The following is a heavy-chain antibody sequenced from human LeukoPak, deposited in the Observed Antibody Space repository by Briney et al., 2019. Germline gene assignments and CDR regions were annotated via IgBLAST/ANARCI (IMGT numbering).Heavy chain of an antibody. CDR1: GGSISGYY. CDR3: ARAVYSSGWYARY. V-gene: IGHV4-59*01. D-gene: IGHD6-19*01. Sequence: SETLSLTCTVFGGSISGYYWSWIRQPPGKGLEWIGYIYYSGSTNYNPSLKSRVTISVDMSKNQFSLKLSSVTAADTAVYYCARAVYSSGWYARYWGQETLVTVSS. CDR2: IYYSGST. J-gene: IGHJ4*02.